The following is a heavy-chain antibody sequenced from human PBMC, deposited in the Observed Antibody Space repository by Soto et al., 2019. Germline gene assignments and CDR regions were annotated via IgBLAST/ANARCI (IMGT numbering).Heavy chain of an antibody. J-gene: IGHJ3*02. V-gene: IGHV3-33*01. CDR1: GFTFSSYG. CDR2: IFYDGSNK. D-gene: IGHD3-3*01. Sequence: QLVESGGGVVQPGRSLRVSCAASGFTFSSYGMHWVRQAPGKGLDWVAVIFYDGSNKFYADSVRGRFTISRDNSKNTLYLQMNSLRDEDTAVYYCARDRRIRFLEWLPDGFDIWGQGTMVTVSS. CDR3: ARDRRIRFLEWLPDGFDI.